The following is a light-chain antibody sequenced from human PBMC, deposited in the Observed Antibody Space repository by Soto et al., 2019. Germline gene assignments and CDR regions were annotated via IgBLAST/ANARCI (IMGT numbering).Light chain of an antibody. CDR2: KAS. CDR1: QTISSW. V-gene: IGKV1-5*03. J-gene: IGKJ1*01. Sequence: DIQMNPSHSTLSGSVVDRVAMNSRASQTISSWLARYQQKPGKAPKLLIYKASTLKSGVPSRFSGSGSGTEFTLTISSLQPDDFATYYCQHYNSYSEAFGQGTKVDIK. CDR3: QHYNSYSEA.